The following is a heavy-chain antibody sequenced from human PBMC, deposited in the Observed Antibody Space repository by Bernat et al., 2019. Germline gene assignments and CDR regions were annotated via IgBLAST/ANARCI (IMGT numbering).Heavy chain of an antibody. Sequence: QVQMVQSGAEVKKPGASVKVSCKASGYTFTDFYIHWVRQAPGQGLEWMGWINPNSGGTDYAQRFQGWVTMTRDTSITTAYMELSRLSSDDTAVYYCASGGRSTSGGVDYFDFWGQEPWSPSPQ. CDR3: ASGGRSTSGGVDYFDF. CDR2: INPNSGGT. V-gene: IGHV1-2*04. D-gene: IGHD3-16*01. CDR1: GYTFTDFY. J-gene: IGHJ4*01.